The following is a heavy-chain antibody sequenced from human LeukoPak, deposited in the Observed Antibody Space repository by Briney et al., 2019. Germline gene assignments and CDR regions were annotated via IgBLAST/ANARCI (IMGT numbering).Heavy chain of an antibody. V-gene: IGHV3-11*04. CDR2: ISSSGSTI. D-gene: IGHD3-22*01. J-gene: IGHJ3*02. Sequence: PGGSLRLSCAASGFTFSDYYMSWIRQAPGKGLEWVSYISSSGSTIYYADSVKGRFTISRDNAKNSLYLQMNSLRAEDTAVYYCARGADFYYDSRGFDAFDIWGQGTTVTVSS. CDR1: GFTFSDYY. CDR3: ARGADFYYDSRGFDAFDI.